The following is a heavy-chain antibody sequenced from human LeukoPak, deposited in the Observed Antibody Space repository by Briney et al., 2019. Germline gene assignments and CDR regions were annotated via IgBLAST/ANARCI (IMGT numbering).Heavy chain of an antibody. CDR2: ISFDGSSK. J-gene: IGHJ4*02. V-gene: IGHV3-30-3*01. CDR1: GFSFSTYA. Sequence: GGSLRLSCEASGFSFSTYAIHWVRQAPGKGLDWVAVISFDGSSKYYADSVKGRFTISRDNSKNTLYLQMNSLRAEDTAVYYCAKDGSRVPDYVDDWGQGTLVAVAS. D-gene: IGHD3-10*01. CDR3: AKDGSRVPDYVDD.